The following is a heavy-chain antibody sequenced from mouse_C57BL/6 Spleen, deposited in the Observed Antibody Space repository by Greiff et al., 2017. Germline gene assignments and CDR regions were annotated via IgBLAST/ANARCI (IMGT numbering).Heavy chain of an antibody. Sequence: EVQLVESGGGLVQPGGSLSLSCAASGFTFTDYYMSWVRQPPGKALEWLGFIRNKANGYTTEYSASVKGRFTISRDNSQSILYLQMNALRAEDSATYYCARYYYGSEYFDVWGTGTTVTVSS. CDR2: IRNKANGYTT. J-gene: IGHJ1*03. D-gene: IGHD1-1*01. V-gene: IGHV7-3*01. CDR1: GFTFTDYY. CDR3: ARYYYGSEYFDV.